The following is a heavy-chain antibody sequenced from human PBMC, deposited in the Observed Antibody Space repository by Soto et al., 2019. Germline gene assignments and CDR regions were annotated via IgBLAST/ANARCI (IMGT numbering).Heavy chain of an antibody. CDR3: ARDLGTMVRGLLVNYYRMDV. D-gene: IGHD3-10*01. CDR2: IYHSGST. V-gene: IGHV4-4*02. Sequence: SETLSLTCAVSGGSISSSNWWSWVRQPPGKGLEWIGEIYHSGSTNYNPSLKSRVTISVDKSKNQFSLKLSSVTAADTAVYYCARDLGTMVRGLLVNYYRMDVWGQGTTVTVSS. J-gene: IGHJ6*02. CDR1: GGSISSSNW.